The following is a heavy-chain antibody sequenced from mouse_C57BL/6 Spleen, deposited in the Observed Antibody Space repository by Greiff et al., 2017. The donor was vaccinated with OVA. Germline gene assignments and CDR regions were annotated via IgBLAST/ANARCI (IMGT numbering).Heavy chain of an antibody. CDR2: IRSKSSNYAT. V-gene: IGHV10-3*01. Sequence: EVQRVESGGGLVQPKGSLKLSCAASGFTFNTYAMHWVRQAPGKGLEWVARIRSKSSNYATYYADSVKDRFTISRDDSQSMLYLQMNNLKTEDTAMYYCVGADSSGYGYYFDYWGQGTTLTVSS. D-gene: IGHD3-2*02. J-gene: IGHJ2*01. CDR3: VGADSSGYGYYFDY. CDR1: GFTFNTYA.